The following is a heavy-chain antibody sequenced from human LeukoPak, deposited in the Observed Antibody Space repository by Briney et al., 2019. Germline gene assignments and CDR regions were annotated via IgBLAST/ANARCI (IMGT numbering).Heavy chain of an antibody. CDR3: ARDYYGDYQQGVY. Sequence: GGSLRLSCAASGFTVSSNYMSWVRQAPGKGLEWVSAIYSGGSTYYADSVKGRFTTSRNNSKNTLYLQMNSLRAEDTAVYYCARDYYGDYQQGVYWGQGTLVTVSS. V-gene: IGHV3-66*01. CDR1: GFTVSSNY. J-gene: IGHJ4*02. CDR2: IYSGGST. D-gene: IGHD4-17*01.